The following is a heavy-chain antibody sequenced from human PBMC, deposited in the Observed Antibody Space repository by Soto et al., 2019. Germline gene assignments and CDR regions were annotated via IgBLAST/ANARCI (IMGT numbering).Heavy chain of an antibody. Sequence: ASVKASCKASGYSFTDYHIHWVRQAPGQGLEWLGRIIPKSRGRSTAQKFQGWVTMTTDTSISTASMELTRLTSDDTAIYYCARGDSTDCSIGVCSFFYNQDMDVWG. CDR3: ARGDSTDCSIGVCSFFYNQDMDV. CDR1: GYSFTDYH. CDR2: IIPKSRGR. D-gene: IGHD2-8*01. V-gene: IGHV1-2*04. J-gene: IGHJ6*02.